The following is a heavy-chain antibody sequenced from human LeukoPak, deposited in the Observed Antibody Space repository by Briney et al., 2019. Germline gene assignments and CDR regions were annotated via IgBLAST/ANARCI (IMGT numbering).Heavy chain of an antibody. D-gene: IGHD1-26*01. CDR2: ISGSGSST. CDR3: AKSSGSYLD. Sequence: GGSLRLSCAASGFTFSSYSLNWVRQVPGKGLEWVSAISGSGSSTYYTDSVKGRFTISRDNSKNTLYLQMNSLRAEDTAVYYCAKSSGSYLDWGQGTLVTVSS. J-gene: IGHJ4*02. V-gene: IGHV3-23*01. CDR1: GFTFSSYS.